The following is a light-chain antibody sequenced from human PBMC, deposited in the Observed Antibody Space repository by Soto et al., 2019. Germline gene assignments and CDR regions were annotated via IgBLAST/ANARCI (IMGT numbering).Light chain of an antibody. CDR3: ISYTTSSTVM. CDR2: EVS. Sequence: QSVLSQPASVSGSPGQSITISCTGSSSDVGAYNYVSWYQQLPGKAPKLIIYEVSRRPSGASNRFSGSKSGNTASLTISGLQAEDEADYYCISYTTSSTVMFGGGTQLTVL. J-gene: IGLJ3*02. V-gene: IGLV2-14*01. CDR1: SSDVGAYNY.